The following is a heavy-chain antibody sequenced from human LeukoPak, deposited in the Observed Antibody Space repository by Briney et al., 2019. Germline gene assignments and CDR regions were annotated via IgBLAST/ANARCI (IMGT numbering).Heavy chain of an antibody. CDR3: ASGTFWVNY. CDR2: IYYTGNT. D-gene: IGHD2-21*01. V-gene: IGHV4-59*12. J-gene: IGHJ4*02. Sequence: SETLSLTCTVSGGSISSYYWSWIRQPPGKGLEWIGYIYYTGNTNYNPSLKSRVTISVDTSKNQFSLKLSSVTAADTAVYYCASGTFWVNYWGQGTLVTVSS. CDR1: GGSISSYY.